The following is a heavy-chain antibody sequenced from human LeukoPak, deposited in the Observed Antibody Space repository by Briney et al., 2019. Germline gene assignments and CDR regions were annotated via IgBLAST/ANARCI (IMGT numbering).Heavy chain of an antibody. D-gene: IGHD5-18*01. CDR3: AISPSAMAIFDY. Sequence: SVKVSCKASGGTFSSYAISWVRQAPGQGLEWMGGIIPIFGTANYAQKFQGRVTITAHESTSTAYMELSSLRSEDTAVYYCAISPSAMAIFDYWGQGTLVTVSS. CDR1: GGTFSSYA. CDR2: IIPIFGTA. J-gene: IGHJ4*02. V-gene: IGHV1-69*13.